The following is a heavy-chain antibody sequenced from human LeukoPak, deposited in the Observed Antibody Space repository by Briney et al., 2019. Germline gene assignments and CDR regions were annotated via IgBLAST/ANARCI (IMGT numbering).Heavy chain of an antibody. CDR3: AAKRRSGYYY. V-gene: IGHV1-2*02. J-gene: IGHJ4*02. Sequence: ASVKVSCKASGYTFTGYYMHWVRQAPGQGLEWMGWINPNSGGTNYAQKFQERVTITRDMSTSTAYMELSSLRSEDTAVYYCAAKRRSGYYYWGQGTLVTVSS. CDR1: GYTFTGYY. CDR2: INPNSGGT. D-gene: IGHD3-3*01.